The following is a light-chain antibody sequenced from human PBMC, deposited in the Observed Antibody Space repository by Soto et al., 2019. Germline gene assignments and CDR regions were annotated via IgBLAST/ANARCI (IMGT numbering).Light chain of an antibody. CDR2: EVS. J-gene: IGLJ1*01. V-gene: IGLV2-14*03. Sequence: QSVLTQPASVSGSPGQSITVSCTGTSSDVGGYNSVSWYQQHPGKPPKLIIYEVSNRPSGVSDRFSGSKSGNTASLTISGLQAEDEADYYCSSYTSTSSYVFATGTKSP. CDR3: SSYTSTSSYV. CDR1: SSDVGGYNS.